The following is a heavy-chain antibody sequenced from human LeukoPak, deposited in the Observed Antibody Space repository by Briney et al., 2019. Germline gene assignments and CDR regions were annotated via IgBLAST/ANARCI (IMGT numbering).Heavy chain of an antibody. CDR3: ARHWETSSWYVDY. Sequence: SETLSLTCTVSGGSISTTTYYWGWIRQPPGKGLEWIGSIYYSGSTFHNPSLKSRVTISVDTSKNQFSLKLSSVTAADTAVYYCARHWETSSWYVDYWGQGTLVTVSS. CDR1: GGSISTTTYY. V-gene: IGHV4-39*01. J-gene: IGHJ4*02. CDR2: IYYSGST. D-gene: IGHD6-13*01.